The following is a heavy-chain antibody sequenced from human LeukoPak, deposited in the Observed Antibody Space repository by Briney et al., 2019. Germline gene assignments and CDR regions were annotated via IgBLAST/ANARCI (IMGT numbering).Heavy chain of an antibody. J-gene: IGHJ6*03. CDR1: GGSISSYY. CDR3: ARGPPYYYGSGYYYYMDV. V-gene: IGHV4-4*07. Sequence: PSETLPLTCTVSGGSISSYYWSWIRQPAGKGLEWIGRIYTSGSTNYNPSLKSRVTISVDKSKNQFSLKLSSVTAADTAVYYCARGPPYYYGSGYYYYMDVWGKGTTVTVSS. CDR2: IYTSGST. D-gene: IGHD3-10*01.